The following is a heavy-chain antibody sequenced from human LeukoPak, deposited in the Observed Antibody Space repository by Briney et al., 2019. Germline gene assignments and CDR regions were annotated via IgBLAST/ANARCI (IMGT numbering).Heavy chain of an antibody. V-gene: IGHV3-53*01. CDR3: AKDDYVWGSGGRSFDY. CDR2: IYSGGST. Sequence: GGSLRLSCAASGFTVSSKYMSWVRQAPGKGLEWVSVIYSGGSTYYADSVKGRFTISRDNSKNTLYLQMNSLRAEDTAVYYCAKDDYVWGSGGRSFDYWGQGTLVTVSS. CDR1: GFTVSSKY. D-gene: IGHD3-16*01. J-gene: IGHJ4*02.